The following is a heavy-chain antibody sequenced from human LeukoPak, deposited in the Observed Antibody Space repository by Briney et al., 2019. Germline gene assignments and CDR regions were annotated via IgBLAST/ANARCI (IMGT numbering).Heavy chain of an antibody. CDR2: ITLSGGNT. V-gene: IGHV3-23*01. J-gene: IGHJ6*03. CDR3: AKRGNPAVGHHYLDV. Sequence: GGSLRLSCAASGFTFSSYEMSWVRQAPGKGLDWVSSITLSGGNTFYADSVMGRFTVSRDNSKNTLYLQMNSLSAEDTAVYYCAKRGNPAVGHHYLDVWGKGTTVSVSS. CDR1: GFTFSSYE. D-gene: IGHD2-2*01.